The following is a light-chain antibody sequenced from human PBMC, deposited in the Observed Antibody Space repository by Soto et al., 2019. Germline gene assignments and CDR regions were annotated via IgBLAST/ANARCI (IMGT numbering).Light chain of an antibody. Sequence: QSALTQPASVSGSPGQSITISCTGTSSDVGGYNYVSWYQQHPGKAPKLMIYDVSNRPSGVSNRFSGSKSGNTASLTISGLQAEDEADYYCSSYTSCSTPSDGFGTGTKLTVL. V-gene: IGLV2-14*01. CDR3: SSYTSCSTPSDG. CDR2: DVS. J-gene: IGLJ1*01. CDR1: SSDVGGYNY.